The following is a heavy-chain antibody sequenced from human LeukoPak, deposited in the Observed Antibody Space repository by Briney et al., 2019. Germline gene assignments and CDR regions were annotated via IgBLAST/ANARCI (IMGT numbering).Heavy chain of an antibody. CDR2: INPIFGTA. V-gene: IGHV1-69*13. CDR3: ARPSTALLYYYYGMDV. Sequence: SVKVSCKASGGTFSSYAISWVRQAPGQGLEWMGGINPIFGTANYAQKFQGRVTITADESTSTAYMELSSLRSEDTAVYYCARPSTALLYYYYGMDVWGQGTTVTVSS. D-gene: IGHD1-26*01. CDR1: GGTFSSYA. J-gene: IGHJ6*02.